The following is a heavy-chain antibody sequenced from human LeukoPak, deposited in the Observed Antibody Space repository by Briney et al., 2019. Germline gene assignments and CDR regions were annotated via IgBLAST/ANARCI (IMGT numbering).Heavy chain of an antibody. D-gene: IGHD6-19*01. Sequence: PGRSLRLSCAASGFTFSSYGMHWVRQAPGKGLEWVAVISYDGSNKYYADSVKGRFTISRDNSKNTLYQQMNSLRAEDTAVYYCAKDSGWYYFDYWGQGTLVTVSS. V-gene: IGHV3-30*18. CDR2: ISYDGSNK. CDR3: AKDSGWYYFDY. J-gene: IGHJ4*02. CDR1: GFTFSSYG.